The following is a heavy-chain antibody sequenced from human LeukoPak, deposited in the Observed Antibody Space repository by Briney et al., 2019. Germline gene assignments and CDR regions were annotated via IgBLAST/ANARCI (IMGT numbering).Heavy chain of an antibody. Sequence: GGSLRLSCAASGFTFSSYEMNWVRQAPGKGLEWVSYISSSSSTIYYADSVKGRFTISRDNAKNSLYLQMNSLRAEDTAVYYCAKEGHIVVVTAIYGGGAFDIWGQGTMVTVSS. V-gene: IGHV3-48*03. CDR2: ISSSSSTI. D-gene: IGHD2-21*02. CDR1: GFTFSSYE. CDR3: AKEGHIVVVTAIYGGGAFDI. J-gene: IGHJ3*02.